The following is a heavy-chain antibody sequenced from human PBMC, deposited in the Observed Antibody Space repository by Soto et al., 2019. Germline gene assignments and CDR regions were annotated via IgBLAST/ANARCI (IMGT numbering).Heavy chain of an antibody. CDR3: AKNGQPPYYYYGLDV. Sequence: ASVKVSCKASGYTFTRYGISWVRQAPGQGLEWMGWISGYNGDTNYAQKFQDRVSMTIDTSTGTVYMELRSLTSDDTAVYYCAKNGQPPYYYYGLDVWGQGTKGTVS. CDR2: ISGYNGDT. CDR1: GYTFTRYG. J-gene: IGHJ6*02. V-gene: IGHV1-18*01. D-gene: IGHD1-1*01.